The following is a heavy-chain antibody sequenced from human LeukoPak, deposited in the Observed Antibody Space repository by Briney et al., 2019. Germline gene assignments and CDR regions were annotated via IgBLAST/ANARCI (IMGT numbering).Heavy chain of an antibody. Sequence: RGSLRLSCAASGFTFSSYGMHWVRQAPGKGLEWVAFIRYDGSNKYYADSVKGRFTISRDNSKNTLYLQMNSLRAEDTAVYYRAKDQYCSSTSCYYDSSGPDYWGQGTLVTVSS. V-gene: IGHV3-30*02. CDR3: AKDQYCSSTSCYYDSSGPDY. CDR2: IRYDGSNK. D-gene: IGHD2-2*01. CDR1: GFTFSSYG. J-gene: IGHJ4*02.